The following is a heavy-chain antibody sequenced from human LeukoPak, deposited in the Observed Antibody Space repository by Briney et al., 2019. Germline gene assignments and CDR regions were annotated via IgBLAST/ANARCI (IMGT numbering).Heavy chain of an antibody. V-gene: IGHV3-53*01. CDR1: GFIVSSNY. CDR3: ARDKEGYFDY. J-gene: IGHJ4*02. Sequence: GGSRRLSCAASGFIVSSNYMGWVRQAPGEGLEWVSSINSGGSANYADSVKGRFTISRDNSKNTLYLQMNSLRAEDTAVYYCARDKEGYFDYWGQGTLVTVSS. CDR2: INSGGSA.